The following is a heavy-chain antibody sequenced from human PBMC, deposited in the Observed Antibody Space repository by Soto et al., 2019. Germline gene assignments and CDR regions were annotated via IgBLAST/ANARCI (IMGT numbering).Heavy chain of an antibody. D-gene: IGHD6-6*01. V-gene: IGHV1-18*04. CDR3: ARVDSSSSSDWFDP. J-gene: IGHJ5*02. Sequence: ASVKVSCKASGYTFTIYGISWVLLAPGQGLEWMGWISGYKGDTHYSQKLQGRVTMTTDTSTRTAYMELRSLRSDDTAVYYCARVDSSSSSDWFDPWGQGTQVTVSS. CDR1: GYTFTIYG. CDR2: ISGYKGDT.